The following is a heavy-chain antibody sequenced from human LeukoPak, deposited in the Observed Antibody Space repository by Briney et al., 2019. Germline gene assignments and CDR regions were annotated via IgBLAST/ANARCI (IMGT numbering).Heavy chain of an antibody. J-gene: IGHJ4*02. CDR2: IYSGGST. CDR3: ARDLPLN. V-gene: IGHV3-66*01. Sequence: PGGSLRLSCAASGFTFTSYAMSWVRQAPGKGLEWVSVIYSGGSTYYADSVKGRFTISRDNSKNTLYLQMNSLRAEDTAVYYCARDLPLNWGQGTLVTVSS. CDR1: GFTFTSYA.